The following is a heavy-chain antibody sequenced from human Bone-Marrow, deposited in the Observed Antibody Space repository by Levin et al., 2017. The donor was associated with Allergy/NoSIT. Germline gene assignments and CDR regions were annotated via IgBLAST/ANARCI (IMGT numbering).Heavy chain of an antibody. Sequence: PSETLSLTCTVYSESFNDYHWTWIRQPPGRGLEWLGEIKHTGSTKYNPSLRSRIRTSVDATRKEFSLSMTSVTAADTAVYYCARGRPPGIGTPGIPRYLDSWGQGLLVTVSS. J-gene: IGHJ4*02. V-gene: IGHV4-34*01. D-gene: IGHD6-13*01. CDR1: SESFNDYH. CDR3: ARGRPPGIGTPGIPRYLDS. CDR2: IKHTGST.